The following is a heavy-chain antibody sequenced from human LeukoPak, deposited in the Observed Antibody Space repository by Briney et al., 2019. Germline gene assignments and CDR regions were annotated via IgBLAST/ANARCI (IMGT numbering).Heavy chain of an antibody. CDR1: GYTFTGYY. CDR2: INPNSGGT. J-gene: IGHJ5*02. V-gene: IGHV1-2*02. CDR3: ARDRWGAGTGWFDP. Sequence: ASVKVSCKASGYTFTGYYMHWVRQAPGQGPEWMGWINPNSGGTNYAQKFQGRVTMTRDTSISTAYMELSRLRSDDTAVYYCARDRWGAGTGWFDPWGQGTLVTVSS. D-gene: IGHD6-19*01.